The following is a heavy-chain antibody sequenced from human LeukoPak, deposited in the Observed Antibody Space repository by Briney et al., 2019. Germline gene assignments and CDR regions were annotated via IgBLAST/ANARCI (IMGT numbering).Heavy chain of an antibody. CDR2: ISSSGSTI. J-gene: IGHJ4*02. D-gene: IGHD3-16*02. CDR1: GFSFSDYY. Sequence: GGSLRLSCAPSGFSFSDYYMSWIRQAPEKGLGWVAYISSSGSTIYYADSVKGRFTISRDNAKNSLYLQMNSLRAEDTAVYYCARDLGGYLDYWGQGTLVTVSS. CDR3: ARDLGGYLDY. V-gene: IGHV3-11*04.